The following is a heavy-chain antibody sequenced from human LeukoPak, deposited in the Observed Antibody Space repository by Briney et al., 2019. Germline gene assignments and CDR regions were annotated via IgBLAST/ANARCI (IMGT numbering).Heavy chain of an antibody. CDR1: GDTFTSDY. CDR3: ARNSPHSSAYYSYHYYYMDV. V-gene: IGHV1-46*01. Sequence: ASVKVSCKASGDTFTSDYMHWVRQAPGQGLEWMGIINPSGGYTSYAQKFQGRITMTRDMSTSTVYMELSSLRSEDTAVYYCARNSPHSSAYYSYHYYYMDVWGKGTTVTVSS. CDR2: INPSGGYT. D-gene: IGHD3-22*01. J-gene: IGHJ6*03.